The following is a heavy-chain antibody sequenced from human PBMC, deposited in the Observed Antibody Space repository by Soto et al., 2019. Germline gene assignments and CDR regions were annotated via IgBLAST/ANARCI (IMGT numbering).Heavy chain of an antibody. J-gene: IGHJ1*01. CDR2: VYYSGAA. V-gene: IGHV4-59*01. D-gene: IGHD3-16*02. CDR3: ARDHGSYTNT. CDR1: GGAITSDF. Sequence: TLCLTCNVSGGAITSDFWSWIRQPPGKGLEWIGYVYYSGAADYNPSLKPRVTISIATSKTQFSLRLASATAADTGVYYCARDHGSYTNTGGQG.